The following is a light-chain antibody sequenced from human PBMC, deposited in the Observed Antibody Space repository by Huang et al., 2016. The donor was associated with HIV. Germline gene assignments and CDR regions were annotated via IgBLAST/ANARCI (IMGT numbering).Light chain of an antibody. J-gene: IGKJ4*01. CDR3: QQSDRFPLT. CDR2: AAS. Sequence: DIQMTQSPSSVSASVGDKVTITCRASQDISTWLAWYQQKPDKAPKLLIFAASSLHDAVPPRLSGTGSGTSFTLTITNLQPDDFATYYCQQSDRFPLTFGGGTRVDIK. V-gene: IGKV1-12*01. CDR1: QDISTW.